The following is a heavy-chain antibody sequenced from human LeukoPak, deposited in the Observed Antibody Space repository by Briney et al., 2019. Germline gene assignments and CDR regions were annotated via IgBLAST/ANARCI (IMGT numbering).Heavy chain of an antibody. CDR3: ARGDYGDYELDY. CDR2: ISAYNGNT. CDR1: GYTFTSYG. Sequence: ASVTVSCKASGYTFTSYGISWVRQAPGQGLEGMGWISAYNGNTNYAQKLQGRVTMTTDTSTSTAYMELRSLRSDDTAVYYCARGDYGDYELDYWGQGTLVTVSS. J-gene: IGHJ4*02. V-gene: IGHV1-18*01. D-gene: IGHD4-17*01.